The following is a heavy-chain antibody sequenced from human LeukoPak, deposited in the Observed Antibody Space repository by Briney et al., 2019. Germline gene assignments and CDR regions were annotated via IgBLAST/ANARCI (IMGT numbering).Heavy chain of an antibody. Sequence: PSETLSLTCTVSGGSISSYYWNWVRQPPGQGLEWIGYIYYSGSTNYNPSLKSRVTISVDTSKDQFSLKLTSVTAADTAVYYCARVPGPNWFDPWGQGTLVPVSS. CDR1: GGSISSYY. V-gene: IGHV4-59*08. CDR3: ARVPGPNWFDP. J-gene: IGHJ5*02. CDR2: IYYSGST.